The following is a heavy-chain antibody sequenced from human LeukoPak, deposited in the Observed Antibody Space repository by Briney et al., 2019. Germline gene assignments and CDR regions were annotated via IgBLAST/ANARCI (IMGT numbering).Heavy chain of an antibody. V-gene: IGHV3-11*06. CDR2: ISSSSSYI. Sequence: GSLRLSCAASGFTFSDYYMSWIRQAPGKGLEWVSSISSSSSYIYYADSVKGRFTISRDNAMNSLYLQMNSLRAEDTAVYYCARDPQPGASGAFDIWGQGTMVTVSS. D-gene: IGHD2-2*01. CDR1: GFTFSDYY. CDR3: ARDPQPGASGAFDI. J-gene: IGHJ3*02.